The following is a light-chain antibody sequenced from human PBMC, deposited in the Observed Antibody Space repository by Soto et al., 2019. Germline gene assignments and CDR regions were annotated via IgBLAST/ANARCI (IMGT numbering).Light chain of an antibody. CDR2: GNS. J-gene: IGLJ2*01. CDR1: SSNIGAGYD. V-gene: IGLV1-40*01. CDR3: QSYDSSLSGVV. Sequence: QSVLTQPPSVSGAPGQRVTISCTGSSSNIGAGYDVHWYQQLPGTAPKLLIYGNSNRPSGVPDRFSGSKSGTSASLAITGLQAEDEADYYCQSYDSSLSGVVLVGGTKLTAL.